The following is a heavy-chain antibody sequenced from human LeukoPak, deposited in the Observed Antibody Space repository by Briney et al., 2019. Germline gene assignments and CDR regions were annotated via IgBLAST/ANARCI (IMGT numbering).Heavy chain of an antibody. D-gene: IGHD3-10*01. J-gene: IGHJ6*02. V-gene: IGHV1-18*01. CDR3: AKDHGVRGVTYGMDV. Sequence: ASVKVSCKASGYTFTSYGISWVRQAPGQGLEWMGWISAYNGNTNYAQKLQGRVTMTTDTSTSTAYMELRSLRSDDTAVYYCAKDHGVRGVTYGMDVWGQGTTVTVSS. CDR2: ISAYNGNT. CDR1: GYTFTSYG.